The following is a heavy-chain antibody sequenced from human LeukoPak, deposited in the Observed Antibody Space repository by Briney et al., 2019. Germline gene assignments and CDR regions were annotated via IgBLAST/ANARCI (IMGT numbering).Heavy chain of an antibody. CDR1: GFTFRSYA. CDR3: ATTTSSGWFDY. CDR2: ISDNGVYT. V-gene: IGHV3-23*01. D-gene: IGHD6-19*01. Sequence: PGGSLRLSCAASGFTFRSYAMSWVHQAPGMGLEWVSTISDNGVYTYYADSVKGRFTISRDNSRNTQSLQMNSLRAEDTAVYYCATTTSSGWFDYWGQATLVTVSS. J-gene: IGHJ4*02.